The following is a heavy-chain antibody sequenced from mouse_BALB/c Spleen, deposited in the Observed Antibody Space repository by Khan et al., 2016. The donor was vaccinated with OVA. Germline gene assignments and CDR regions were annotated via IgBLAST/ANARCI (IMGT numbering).Heavy chain of an antibody. D-gene: IGHD1-2*01. CDR2: ISYSGST. V-gene: IGHV3-2*02. Sequence: EVQLQESGPGLVKPSQSLSLTCTVTGYSITSGYGWNWIRQFPGNKLEWMGYISYSGSTNYNPSLKRRISITRDTSKNQFVLQLNSVTTEDTATYYCARTARIKYWGQGTTLTVSS. CDR3: ARTARIKY. J-gene: IGHJ2*01. CDR1: GYSITSGYG.